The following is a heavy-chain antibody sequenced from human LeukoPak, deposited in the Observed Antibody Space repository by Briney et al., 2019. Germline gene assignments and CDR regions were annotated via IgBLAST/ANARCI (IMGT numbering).Heavy chain of an antibody. D-gene: IGHD3-10*01. Sequence: GASVKVSCKASGYTFTSYDINWVRQATGQGLEWMGWMNPNSGNTGYAQKFQGRVTMTRNTSISTAYMELSSLRSEDTAVYYCARGCRISMVRGVPQGYWGQGTLVTVSS. V-gene: IGHV1-8*01. CDR2: MNPNSGNT. J-gene: IGHJ4*02. CDR3: ARGCRISMVRGVPQGY. CDR1: GYTFTSYD.